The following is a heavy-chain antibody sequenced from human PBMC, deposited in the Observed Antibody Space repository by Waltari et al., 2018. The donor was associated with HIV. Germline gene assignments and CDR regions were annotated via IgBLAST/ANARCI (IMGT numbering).Heavy chain of an antibody. V-gene: IGHV4-4*02. J-gene: IGHJ4*02. CDR3: ARDNYSGSGSSGY. CDR1: GGSISSSNW. CDR2: IYHGGST. Sequence: QVQLQESGPGLVKPSGTLSLTCAVSGGSISSSNWWSWVRQPPGKGLEWIGEIYHGGSTNYNPSLRSRVTLSLDKSKNQIFLKLSSVTAADTAVYYCARDNYSGSGSSGYWGQGTLVTVSS. D-gene: IGHD3-10*01.